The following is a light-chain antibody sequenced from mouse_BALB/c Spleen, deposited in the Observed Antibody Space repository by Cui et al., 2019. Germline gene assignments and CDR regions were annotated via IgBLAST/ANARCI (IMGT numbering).Light chain of an antibody. CDR2: DST. J-gene: IGKJ4*01. Sequence: DIQMTQSPASLSVSVGETVTITCRASENIYSNLAWYQQKQGKSPHLLLYDSTNLVDCVLSRFIGSGSGTTYSLHINSLQAEDFRSYYCQQLWGTLFTFGGGTKLEIK. V-gene: IGKV12-46*01. CDR1: ENIYSN. CDR3: QQLWGTLFT.